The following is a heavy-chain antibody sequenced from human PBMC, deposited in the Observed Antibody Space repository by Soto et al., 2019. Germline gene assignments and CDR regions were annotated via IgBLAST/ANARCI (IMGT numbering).Heavy chain of an antibody. Sequence: ASVEVSRKASGYTLNYYAIDLVGPGPRPRPEWMGWITAGNGNTKYSQKFQGRVTITRDTSASTAYMELSSLRSEDTAVYYCARDFEGYCSGGSCYWLDYWGQGTLVTVSS. V-gene: IGHV1-3*01. CDR3: ARDFEGYCSGGSCYWLDY. D-gene: IGHD2-15*01. CDR1: GYTLNYYA. CDR2: ITAGNGNT. J-gene: IGHJ4*02.